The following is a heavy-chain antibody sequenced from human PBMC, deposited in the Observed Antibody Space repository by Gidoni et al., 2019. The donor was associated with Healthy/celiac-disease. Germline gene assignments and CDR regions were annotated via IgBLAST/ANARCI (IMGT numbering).Heavy chain of an antibody. D-gene: IGHD2-21*01. CDR2: IYYSGST. Sequence: QLQLQESGPGLVKPSETLSLTCTVSGGSISRSSYYWGWIRQPPGKGLEWIGSIYYSGSTYYNPSLKSRVTRSVDTSKNQFSLKLSSVTAADTAVYYCARDGFYCDPYYYYGMDVWGQGTTVTVSS. V-gene: IGHV4-39*07. CDR3: ARDGFYCDPYYYYGMDV. CDR1: GGSISRSSYY. J-gene: IGHJ6*02.